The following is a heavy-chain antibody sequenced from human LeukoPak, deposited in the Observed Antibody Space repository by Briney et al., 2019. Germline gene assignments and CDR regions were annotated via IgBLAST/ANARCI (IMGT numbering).Heavy chain of an antibody. V-gene: IGHV5-51*01. J-gene: IGHJ4*01. CDR1: GYSFSNFW. Sequence: GESLKISCKGSGYSFSNFWIGWVRRMPGKGLEWMGIIYPGDSDARYSPSFQGQVTISADKSISTAYLQWSSLKASDTAMYYCATSHNFDNNSYYAYDYWGQGTLVTVSS. CDR3: ATSHNFDNNSYYAYDY. D-gene: IGHD3-22*01. CDR2: IYPGDSDA.